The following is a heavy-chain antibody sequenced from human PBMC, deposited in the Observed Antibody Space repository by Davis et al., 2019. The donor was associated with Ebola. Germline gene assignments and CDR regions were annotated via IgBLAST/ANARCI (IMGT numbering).Heavy chain of an antibody. D-gene: IGHD2-21*01. V-gene: IGHV3-15*01. J-gene: IGHJ5*02. CDR1: GTSFSNAW. Sequence: GESMKISCAASGTSFSNAWMNWVRQAPGQGPEWGARIKRKVNGERIDYAAPMRGRLTNSRDDSTNTLYFKMNNLEAEDTAAYCCSVDQEGGGGPRFAHWGQGTLVIVSS. CDR3: SVDQEGGGGPRFAH. CDR2: IKRKVNGERI.